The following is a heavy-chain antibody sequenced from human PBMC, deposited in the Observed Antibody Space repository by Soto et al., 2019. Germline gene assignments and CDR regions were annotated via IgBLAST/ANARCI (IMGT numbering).Heavy chain of an antibody. CDR2: INHNGNN. D-gene: IGHD3-9*01. CDR3: ARGGSNDWQVAFDI. J-gene: IGHJ3*02. CDR1: GGSFSTYY. V-gene: IGHV4-34*01. Sequence: SQTLSLTCVVSGGSFSTYYYSWIRQSPGKGLEWIGEINHNGNNNYSPSLKSRVTMSLDTSKNQFSLKLTSVTAADTAVYYCARGGSNDWQVAFDIWGQGTMVTVSS.